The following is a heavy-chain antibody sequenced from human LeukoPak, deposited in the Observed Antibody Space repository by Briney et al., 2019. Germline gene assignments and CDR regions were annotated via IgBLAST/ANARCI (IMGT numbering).Heavy chain of an antibody. Sequence: AASVKVSCKASGYTFTSYGISWVRQAPGQGLGWMGWISAYNGNTNYAQKLQGRVTMTTDTSTSTAYMELSRLRSDDTAVYYCARADDSSGYYSNAEYFQHWGQGTLVTVSS. D-gene: IGHD3-22*01. V-gene: IGHV1-18*01. CDR3: ARADDSSGYYSNAEYFQH. J-gene: IGHJ1*01. CDR1: GYTFTSYG. CDR2: ISAYNGNT.